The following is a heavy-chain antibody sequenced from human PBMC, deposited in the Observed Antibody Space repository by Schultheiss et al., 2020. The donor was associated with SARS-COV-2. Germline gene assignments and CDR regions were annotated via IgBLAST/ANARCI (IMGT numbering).Heavy chain of an antibody. D-gene: IGHD5-24*01. CDR2: IYYSGST. CDR1: GGSISSGGYY. J-gene: IGHJ6*02. Sequence: SETLSLTCTVSGGSISSGGYYWSWIRQHPGKGLEWIGYIYYSGSTYYNPSLKSRVTISVDTSKNQFSLKLNSVTAADTAVYYCARDMADYYYGMDVWGQGTTVTVSS. V-gene: IGHV4-31*03. CDR3: ARDMADYYYGMDV.